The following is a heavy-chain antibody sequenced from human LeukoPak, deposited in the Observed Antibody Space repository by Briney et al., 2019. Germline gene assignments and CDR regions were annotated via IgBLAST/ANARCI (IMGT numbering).Heavy chain of an antibody. Sequence: GGSLRLSCAASGFTFSSYWMHWVRQAPGKGLVRVSRINSDGISTTYADSVKGRFTISRDNAKDTLYLQMNRLRAEDAAVYYCARGTYWFDPWGQGTLVTVSS. J-gene: IGHJ5*02. CDR2: INSDGIST. CDR1: GFTFSSYW. CDR3: ARGTYWFDP. V-gene: IGHV3-74*01.